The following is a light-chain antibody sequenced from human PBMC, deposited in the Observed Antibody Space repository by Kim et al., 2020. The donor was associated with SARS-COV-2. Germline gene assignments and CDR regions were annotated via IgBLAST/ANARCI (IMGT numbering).Light chain of an antibody. Sequence: SASAGERAAPSSAASKSYNRSFAWYQHKPGQAPRLLIYDASTRATGIPARFSGSGSGTEFTFNISSLQSDGFAVYYCQQYEYWRSFGQGTKVDIK. V-gene: IGKV3-15*01. CDR3: QQYEYWRS. CDR1: KSYNRS. J-gene: IGKJ1*01. CDR2: DAS.